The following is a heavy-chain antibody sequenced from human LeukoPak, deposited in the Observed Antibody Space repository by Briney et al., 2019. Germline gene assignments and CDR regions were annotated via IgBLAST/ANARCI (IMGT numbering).Heavy chain of an antibody. Sequence: PGGSLRLSCAASGFTFSSYGMHWVRQAPGKGLEWVAVIWYDGSNKYYADSVKGRFTISRDNSKNTLYLQMNSLRAEDTAVYYCARGPAGIWFGELEAKDTIFDYWGQGTLVTVSS. CDR2: IWYDGSNK. D-gene: IGHD3-10*01. CDR3: ARGPAGIWFGELEAKDTIFDY. V-gene: IGHV3-33*01. CDR1: GFTFSSYG. J-gene: IGHJ4*02.